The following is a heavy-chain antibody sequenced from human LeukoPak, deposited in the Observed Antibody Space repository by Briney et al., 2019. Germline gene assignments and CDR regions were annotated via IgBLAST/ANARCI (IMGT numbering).Heavy chain of an antibody. CDR2: INPNSGGT. CDR1: GYTFTSYG. Sequence: ASVKVSCKASGYTFTSYGISWVRQAPGQGLEWMGWINPNSGGTNYAQKFQGRVTMTRDTSISTAYMELSRLRSDDTAVYYCAREYSSSPGDLDYWGQGTLVTVSS. V-gene: IGHV1-2*02. D-gene: IGHD6-6*01. CDR3: AREYSSSPGDLDY. J-gene: IGHJ4*02.